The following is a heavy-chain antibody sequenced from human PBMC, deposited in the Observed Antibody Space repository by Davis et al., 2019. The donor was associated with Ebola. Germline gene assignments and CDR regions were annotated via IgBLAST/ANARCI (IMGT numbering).Heavy chain of an antibody. Sequence: PSETLSLTCTVSGGSISSYYWSWIRQPAGKGLEWIGRIYTSGSTNYDPSLKSRVTMSVDTSKNQFSLKLSSVTAADTAVYYCARGGRKVTTYYYYYGMDVWGQGTTVTVSS. CDR3: ARGGRKVTTYYYYYGMDV. CDR2: IYTSGST. V-gene: IGHV4-4*07. D-gene: IGHD4-17*01. CDR1: GGSISSYY. J-gene: IGHJ6*02.